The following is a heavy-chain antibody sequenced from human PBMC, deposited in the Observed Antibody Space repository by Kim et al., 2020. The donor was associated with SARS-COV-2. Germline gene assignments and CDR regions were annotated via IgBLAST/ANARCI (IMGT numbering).Heavy chain of an antibody. Sequence: ASVKVSCKASGYTFTNYRVHWVRQAPGQRFEWMGRITPGGDTKYSQKFQDRVTITSDTSASTTSLEVSSLGSEDTAIYYCAQGAETSIPGAFDYWGQGVLVTVSS. CDR2: ITPGGDT. CDR1: GYTFTNYR. J-gene: IGHJ4*02. V-gene: IGHV1-3*01. CDR3: AQGAETSIPGAFDY. D-gene: IGHD2-21*01.